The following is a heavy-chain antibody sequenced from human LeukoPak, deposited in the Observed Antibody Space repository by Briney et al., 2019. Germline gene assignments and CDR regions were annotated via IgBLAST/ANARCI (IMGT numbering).Heavy chain of an antibody. CDR2: INHSGST. J-gene: IGHJ5*02. V-gene: IGHV4-34*01. CDR3: ARGTGVIMNWFDP. D-gene: IGHD3-10*01. Sequence: SETLSLTCAVYGGSFSGYYWSWIRQPPGKGLEWIREINHSGSTNYNPSLKSRVTISVDTSKNQFSLKLSSVTAADTAVYYCARGTGVIMNWFDPWGQGTLVTVSS. CDR1: GGSFSGYY.